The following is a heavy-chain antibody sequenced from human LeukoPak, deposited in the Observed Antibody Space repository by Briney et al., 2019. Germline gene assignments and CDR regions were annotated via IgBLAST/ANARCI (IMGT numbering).Heavy chain of an antibody. CDR1: GGSISSYY. CDR3: ARREYSSGWYYFDY. J-gene: IGHJ4*02. CDR2: IYYSGST. D-gene: IGHD6-19*01. Sequence: PSETLSLTCTVSGGSISSYYWSWIRQPPGKGLKWIGYIYYSGSTNYNPSLKSRVTISVDTSKNQFSLKLSSVTAADTAVYYCARREYSSGWYYFDYWGQGTLVTVSS. V-gene: IGHV4-59*01.